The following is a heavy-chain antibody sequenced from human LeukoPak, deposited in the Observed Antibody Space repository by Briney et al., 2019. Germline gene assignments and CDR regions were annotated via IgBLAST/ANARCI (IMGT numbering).Heavy chain of an antibody. Sequence: ASVKVSCKASGYTSSSYGVTWVPPTPGQGLEWMGWICTYNGDTNYEQKLQGRVTMTTDTSTATAYMDLRSLTSDDTAVYYGARGIATGGIDYWGRGTLVTVSS. J-gene: IGHJ4*02. CDR1: GYTSSSYG. CDR2: ICTYNGDT. V-gene: IGHV1-18*01. D-gene: IGHD6-13*01. CDR3: ARGIATGGIDY.